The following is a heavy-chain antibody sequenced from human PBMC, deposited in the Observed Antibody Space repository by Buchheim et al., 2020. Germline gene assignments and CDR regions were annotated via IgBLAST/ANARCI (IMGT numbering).Heavy chain of an antibody. V-gene: IGHV3-48*01. Sequence: EVHLVESGGDLVQPGESLRLSCASSGLSFSAYSMNWVRQAPGKGLEWISYISSGSDIIYYADSVRGRFTISRDNAKKSLFLQMNNLKAEDAAVYYCARDMWGTSGYPEYFEHWGQGTL. J-gene: IGHJ1*01. CDR3: ARDMWGTSGYPEYFEH. D-gene: IGHD3-22*01. CDR1: GLSFSAYS. CDR2: ISSGSDII.